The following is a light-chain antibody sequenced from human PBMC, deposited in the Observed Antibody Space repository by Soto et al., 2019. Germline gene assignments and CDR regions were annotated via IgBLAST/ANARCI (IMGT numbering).Light chain of an antibody. CDR1: SSDVGGYNF. V-gene: IGLV2-14*01. CDR3: SSYTNSNTWV. CDR2: EVS. J-gene: IGLJ3*02. Sequence: QSVLTQPASVSGSPGQSITISCTGTSSDVGGYNFVSWYQQFPGNAPKLMIYEVSDRPSGVSNRFSGSKSGNTASLTISGLQAEDEADYYCSSYTNSNTWVFGGGTKLTVL.